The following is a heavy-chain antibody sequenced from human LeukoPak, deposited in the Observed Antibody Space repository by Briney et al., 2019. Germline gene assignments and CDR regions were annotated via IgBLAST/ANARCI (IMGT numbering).Heavy chain of an antibody. J-gene: IGHJ5*02. CDR1: GYTFTNYD. CDR3: ARVVSGTYNWFDP. CDR2: MSPNSGNT. D-gene: IGHD1-20*01. V-gene: IGHV1-8*01. Sequence: GASVKVSCKASGYTFTNYDIHWVRQATGQGREWMGWMSPNSGNTGYVQKFQGRVTMTRNTSISKAYMELSSLRSEDTAVYYCARVVSGTYNWFDPWGQGTLVTVSS.